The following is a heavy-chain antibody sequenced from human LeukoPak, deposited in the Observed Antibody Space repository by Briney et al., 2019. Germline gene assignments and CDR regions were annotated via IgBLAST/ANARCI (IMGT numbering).Heavy chain of an antibody. CDR3: ARVKGDFWSGYSLSAPVH. CDR2: IIPILGIA. Sequence: AASVKVSCKASGGTFSSYAISWVQQAPGQGLEWMGRIIPILGIANYAQRFQGRVTITADKSTSTAYMELSSLRSEDTAVYYCARVKGDFWSGYSLSAPVHWGQGTLVTVSS. CDR1: GGTFSSYA. V-gene: IGHV1-69*04. D-gene: IGHD3-3*01. J-gene: IGHJ4*02.